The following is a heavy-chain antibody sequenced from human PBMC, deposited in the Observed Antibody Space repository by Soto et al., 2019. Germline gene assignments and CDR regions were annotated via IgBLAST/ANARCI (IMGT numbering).Heavy chain of an antibody. D-gene: IGHD3-22*01. CDR3: ARSSDSSGLYFDY. J-gene: IGHJ4*02. V-gene: IGHV5-51*01. Sequence: GESLKISCKGSSFSFTNYCIIWVRQMPGKGPEWMGIIYPGDSDTRYSPSFQGQVTISADKSISTAYLQWSSLKASDTAMYYCARSSDSSGLYFDYWGQGTLVTVSS. CDR2: IYPGDSDT. CDR1: SFSFTNYC.